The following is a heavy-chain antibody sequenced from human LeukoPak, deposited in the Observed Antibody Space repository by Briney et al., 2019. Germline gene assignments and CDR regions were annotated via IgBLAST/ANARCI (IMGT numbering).Heavy chain of an antibody. CDR3: ARVILGTYGLDY. CDR1: GFTFSDYY. CDR2: IASGAGAI. V-gene: IGHV3-11*01. Sequence: GGSLRLSCAASGFTFSDYYMSWIRQSPGKGLEWVSYIASGAGAISYADSVKGQFTISRDNAKDSLYLQMDSLGADDTAIYYCARVILGTYGLDYWGQGTLVTVSS. D-gene: IGHD3-10*01. J-gene: IGHJ4*02.